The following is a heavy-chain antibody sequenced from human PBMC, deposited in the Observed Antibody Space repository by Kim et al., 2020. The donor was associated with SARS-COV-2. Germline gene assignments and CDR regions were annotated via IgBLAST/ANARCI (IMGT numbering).Heavy chain of an antibody. J-gene: IGHJ2*01. D-gene: IGHD6-19*01. CDR1: GYSFTSYW. CDR2: IYPGDSDT. CDR3: ARRMVIRWLGNWYFDL. V-gene: IGHV5-51*01. Sequence: GESLKISCKGSGYSFTSYWIGWVRQMPGKGLEWMGIIYPGDSDTRYSPSFQGQVTISADKSISTAYLQWSSLKASDTAMYYCARRMVIRWLGNWYFDLWGRGTLVTVSS.